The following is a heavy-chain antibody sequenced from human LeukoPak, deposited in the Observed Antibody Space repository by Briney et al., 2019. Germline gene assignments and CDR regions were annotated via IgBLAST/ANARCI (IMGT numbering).Heavy chain of an antibody. CDR1: GGSFSGYY. Sequence: SETLSLACAVSGGSFSGYYWSWIRQSPGRGLEWIGEINHSGSANYNPSLKSRVTISVDTTEKRFSLILRSVTAADTAVYYCARVYGRVATVRGGILTGAIYFDFWGQGSLVTVSS. V-gene: IGHV4-34*01. CDR2: INHSGSA. CDR3: ARVYGRVATVRGGILTGAIYFDF. J-gene: IGHJ4*02. D-gene: IGHD3-10*01.